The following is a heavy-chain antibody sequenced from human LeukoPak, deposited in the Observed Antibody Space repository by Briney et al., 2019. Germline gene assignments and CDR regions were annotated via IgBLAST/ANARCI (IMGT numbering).Heavy chain of an antibody. CDR2: IWYDGGNK. Sequence: AGGSLRLSCAASGFTFSSYGMHWVRQAPGKGLEWVAVIWYDGGNKYYADSVKGRFTISRDNSKNTLYLQMNSLRAEDTAVYYCAKVDLHDYGDYFDYWGQGTLVTVSS. CDR3: AKVDLHDYGDYFDY. CDR1: GFTFSSYG. D-gene: IGHD4-17*01. J-gene: IGHJ4*02. V-gene: IGHV3-30*02.